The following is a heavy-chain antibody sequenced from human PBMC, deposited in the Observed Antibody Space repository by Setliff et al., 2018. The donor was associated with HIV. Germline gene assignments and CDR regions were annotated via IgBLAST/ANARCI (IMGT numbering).Heavy chain of an antibody. V-gene: IGHV3-48*03. CDR3: ATRIQLCY. D-gene: IGHD5-18*01. J-gene: IGHJ4*02. Sequence: PGGSLRLSCAASGFTFRNHAMHWVRQAPGKGLEWVSGIKWNGGTLIYADSVKGRFTISRDNVKNSLYLQMNSLRAEDTAVYYCATRIQLCYWGQGTLVTVSS. CDR2: IKWNGGTL. CDR1: GFTFRNHA.